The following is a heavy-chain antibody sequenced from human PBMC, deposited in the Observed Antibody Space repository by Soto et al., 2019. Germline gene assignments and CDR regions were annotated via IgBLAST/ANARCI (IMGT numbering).Heavy chain of an antibody. CDR3: ARGRWSTFDY. CDR2: TYYRSKWYN. CDR1: RGSVSLNKIS. V-gene: IGHV6-1*01. Sequence: SQTPSPPFAGSRGSVSLNKISLNLLMQSPWRGLEWLGRTYYRSKWYNEYAVSVRSRITINLDTSKNQFSLQLNSVTPEDTAVYYCARGRWSTFDYWGQGAQVTVSS. J-gene: IGHJ4*02. D-gene: IGHD2-15*01.